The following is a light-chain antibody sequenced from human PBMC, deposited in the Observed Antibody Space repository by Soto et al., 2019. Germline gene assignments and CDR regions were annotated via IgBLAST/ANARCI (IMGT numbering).Light chain of an antibody. V-gene: IGLV7-46*01. CDR2: DTS. Sequence: QAVVTQEPSLTVSPGGTVTLTCGSSTGAVTSGHYPYWFQQKPGQAPRTLISDTSNKHSWTPARFSGSLLGGKAALTLSGALPEDEAEYYCLLSYSGPVVFGGGTKLTVL. CDR1: TGAVTSGHY. J-gene: IGLJ3*02. CDR3: LLSYSGPVV.